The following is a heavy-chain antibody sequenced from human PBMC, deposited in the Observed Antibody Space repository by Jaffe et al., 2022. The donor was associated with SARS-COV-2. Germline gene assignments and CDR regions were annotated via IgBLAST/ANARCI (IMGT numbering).Heavy chain of an antibody. J-gene: IGHJ4*01. Sequence: QLHLQESGPGMVKPSETLSLSCSVSGDSITRRSNYWGWIRQPPGRGLEWIGSIYYSGSTYYNSSLKSRVTLSVNTSKNQVSLRLTSVTAADTAVYYCTSSQPIDYDFWSGQYYFESWGQGTLVTVSS. CDR3: TSSQPIDYDFWSGQYYFES. V-gene: IGHV4-39*01. CDR2: IYYSGST. D-gene: IGHD3-3*01. CDR1: GDSITRRSNY.